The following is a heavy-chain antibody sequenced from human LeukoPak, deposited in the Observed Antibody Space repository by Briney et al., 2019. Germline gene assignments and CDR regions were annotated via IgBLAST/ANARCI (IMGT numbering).Heavy chain of an antibody. CDR2: ITPFFGVA. Sequence: SVKVSCKASGGNFGNYVIHWVRHAPGQGLEWMGRITPFFGVANYAQTFQERVTFTADKITNTAYMQISSLKSEDTAVYFCARDTNEEYSSSSDGLAVWGQGTTVTVSS. CDR3: ARDTNEEYSSSSDGLAV. D-gene: IGHD6-6*01. J-gene: IGHJ6*02. CDR1: GGNFGNYV. V-gene: IGHV1-69*04.